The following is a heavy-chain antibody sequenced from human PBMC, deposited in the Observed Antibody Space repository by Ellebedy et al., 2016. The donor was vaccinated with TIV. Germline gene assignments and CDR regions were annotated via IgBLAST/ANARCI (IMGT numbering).Heavy chain of an antibody. J-gene: IGHJ6*02. CDR3: GRDDRYGLDV. CDR1: GFAFSSRW. V-gene: IGHV3-74*01. Sequence: GESLKISCVASGFAFSSRWIHWVRQAPGKGLVWVAHINSDGSSTTYADSVKGRFTISRDNAKDTVYLQMNSLRAEDTDVYYCGRDDRYGLDVWGQGTTVIVSS. CDR2: INSDGSST.